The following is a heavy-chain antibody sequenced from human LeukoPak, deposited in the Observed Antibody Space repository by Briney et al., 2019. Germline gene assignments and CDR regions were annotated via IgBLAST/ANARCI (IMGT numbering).Heavy chain of an antibody. CDR1: GHSFTSYW. CDR2: IYPGDSDT. V-gene: IGHV5-51*01. Sequence: GESLKISCQGSGHSFTSYWIGWVRQMPGKGLEWMGIIYPGDSDTRYSPSFQGQVTISADKSISTAYLQWSSLKASDTAMYYCARHRRSSGSYYFDYWGQGTLVTVSS. CDR3: ARHRRSSGSYYFDY. J-gene: IGHJ4*02. D-gene: IGHD6-19*01.